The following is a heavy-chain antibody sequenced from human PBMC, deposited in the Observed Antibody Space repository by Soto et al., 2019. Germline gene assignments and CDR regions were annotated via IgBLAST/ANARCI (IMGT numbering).Heavy chain of an antibody. Sequence: GGSLRLSCAASGFTFSSYSMNWVRQAPGKGLEWVSSISSSSSYIYYADSVKGRFTISRDNAKNSLYLQMNSLRAEDTAVYYCARGGELLWIRGFDPWGQGTLVTVSS. CDR3: ARGGELLWIRGFDP. CDR2: ISSSSSYI. V-gene: IGHV3-21*01. J-gene: IGHJ5*02. CDR1: GFTFSSYS. D-gene: IGHD1-26*01.